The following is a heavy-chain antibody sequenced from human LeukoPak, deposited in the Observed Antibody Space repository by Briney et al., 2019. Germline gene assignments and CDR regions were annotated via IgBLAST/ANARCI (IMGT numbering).Heavy chain of an antibody. CDR1: GYTFPGYY. D-gene: IGHD3-10*01. CDR3: ARVNTYYYGSGSFDAFDI. V-gene: IGHV1-2*02. CDR2: INPNSGGT. J-gene: IGHJ3*02. Sequence: ASVKVSCKASGYTFPGYYMHWVRQAPGQGLEWMGWINPNSGGTNYAQKFQGRVTMTRDTSISTAYMELSRLRSDDTAVYYCARVNTYYYGSGSFDAFDIWGQGTMVTVSS.